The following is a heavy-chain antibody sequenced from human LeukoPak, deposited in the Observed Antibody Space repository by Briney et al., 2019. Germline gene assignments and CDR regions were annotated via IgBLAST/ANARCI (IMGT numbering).Heavy chain of an antibody. CDR3: AGEAAFDI. Sequence: GRSLRLSCAASGFTFSSYGMHWVRQAPGKGLEWVAVISYDGSNKYYADSVKGRFTISRDNSKNTLYLQMNSLRAEDTAVYYCAGEAAFDIWGQGTMVTVSS. J-gene: IGHJ3*02. CDR2: ISYDGSNK. V-gene: IGHV3-30*03. CDR1: GFTFSSYG.